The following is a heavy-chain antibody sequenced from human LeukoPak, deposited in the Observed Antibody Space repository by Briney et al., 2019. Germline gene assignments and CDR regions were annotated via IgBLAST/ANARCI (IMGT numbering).Heavy chain of an antibody. CDR2: IINGGGST. D-gene: IGHD2-2*01. Sequence: GGSMRLSWAASRFTLSSSAMSWVRQAAGKGLEWASSIINGGGSTYFADSVKGRFTISRDNSKNTLYLQMNSLRAEDTAVYYCAKDHPDCRGSSCLLFDCWGQGTLVTVSS. V-gene: IGHV3-23*01. CDR3: AKDHPDCRGSSCLLFDC. J-gene: IGHJ4*02. CDR1: RFTLSSSA.